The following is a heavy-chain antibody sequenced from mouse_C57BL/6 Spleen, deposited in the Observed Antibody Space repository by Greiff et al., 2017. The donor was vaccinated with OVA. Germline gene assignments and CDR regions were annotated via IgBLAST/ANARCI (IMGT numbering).Heavy chain of an antibody. CDR1: GYTFTSYW. J-gene: IGHJ1*03. V-gene: IGHV1-72*01. CDR3: ARWGYYGSRSRGDFDV. D-gene: IGHD1-1*01. Sequence: QVQLQQPGAELVKPGASVKLSCKASGYTFTSYWMHWVKQRPGRGLEWIGRIDPNGGGTKYNEKFKSKATLTVDKPSSTAYMQLSSLASEDSAVYYCARWGYYGSRSRGDFDVWGTGTTVTVSS. CDR2: IDPNGGGT.